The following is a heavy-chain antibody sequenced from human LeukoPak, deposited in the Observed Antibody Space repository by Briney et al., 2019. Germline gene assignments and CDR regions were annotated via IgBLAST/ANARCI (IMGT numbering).Heavy chain of an antibody. D-gene: IGHD2-2*01. CDR2: IIPIFGTA. V-gene: IGHV1-69*05. CDR3: AREGYCSSTSCYFDAFDI. CDR1: GGTFSSYA. J-gene: IGHJ3*02. Sequence: SVKVSCKASGGTFSSYAISWVRQAPGQGLDGMGGIIPIFGTANYAQKFQGRVTITTDESTSTAYMELSSLRSEDTAVYYCAREGYCSSTSCYFDAFDIWGQGTMVTVSS.